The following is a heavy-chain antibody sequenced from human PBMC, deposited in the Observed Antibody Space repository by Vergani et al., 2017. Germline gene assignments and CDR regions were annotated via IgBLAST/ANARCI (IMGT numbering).Heavy chain of an antibody. CDR1: GGSISSYY. Sequence: QVQLQESGPGLVKPSETLSLTCTVSGGSISSYYWSWIRQPPGKGLEWIGYIYYSGSTNYNPSLKRRVTISVDTSKNQFSLKLSSVTAADTAVYYCAREVTDCSGGSCYRNWFDPWGQGTLVTVSS. V-gene: IGHV4-59*12. CDR3: AREVTDCSGGSCYRNWFDP. J-gene: IGHJ5*02. D-gene: IGHD2-15*01. CDR2: IYYSGST.